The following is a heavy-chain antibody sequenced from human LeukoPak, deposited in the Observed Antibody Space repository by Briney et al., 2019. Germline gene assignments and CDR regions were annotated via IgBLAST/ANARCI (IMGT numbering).Heavy chain of an antibody. CDR2: IYYSGST. J-gene: IGHJ5*02. CDR1: GGSISSGGYY. CDR3: ARGLYCSSTSCIREKNWFDP. Sequence: SETLSLTCTVSGGSISSGGYYWSWIRPHPGKGLEWIGYIYYSGSTYYNPSLKSRVTISVDTSKNQFSLKLSSVTAADTAVYYCARGLYCSSTSCIREKNWFDPWGQGTLVTVSS. V-gene: IGHV4-31*03. D-gene: IGHD2-2*01.